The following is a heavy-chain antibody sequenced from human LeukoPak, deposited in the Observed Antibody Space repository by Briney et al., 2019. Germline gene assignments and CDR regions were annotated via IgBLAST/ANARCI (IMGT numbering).Heavy chain of an antibody. Sequence: SVKVSCKASGGTFTSYAISWVRQAPGQGLEWMGGIIPIFGTANYAQKFQGRVTITADESTSTAYMELSSLRSEDTAVYYCATPSSGWYVYFDYWGQGTLVTVSS. V-gene: IGHV1-69*13. J-gene: IGHJ4*02. CDR1: GGTFTSYA. CDR2: IIPIFGTA. D-gene: IGHD6-19*01. CDR3: ATPSSGWYVYFDY.